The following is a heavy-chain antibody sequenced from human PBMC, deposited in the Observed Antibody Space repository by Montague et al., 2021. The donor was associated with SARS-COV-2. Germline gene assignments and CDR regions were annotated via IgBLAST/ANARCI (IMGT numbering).Heavy chain of an antibody. CDR1: GGSFSDYY. D-gene: IGHD3-22*01. J-gene: IGHJ4*02. Sequence: SETLSLTCAVYGGSFSDYYWSWIRQPPGKGLEWIGEINHRGTSKYNPSLKSRASISLDTSKNQFSLYLSSVTAADTAVYYCARGRQHFNMIVVVMTGGGYYFDYWGQGTLVTVSS. CDR3: ARGRQHFNMIVVVMTGGGYYFDY. V-gene: IGHV4-34*01. CDR2: INHRGTS.